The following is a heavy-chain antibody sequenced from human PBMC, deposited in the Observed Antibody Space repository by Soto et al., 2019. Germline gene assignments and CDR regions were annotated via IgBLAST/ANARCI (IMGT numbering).Heavy chain of an antibody. J-gene: IGHJ4*02. Sequence: ASVKVSCKASGYTFTSYYMHWVRPAPGQGLEWMGIINPSGGSTSYAQKFQGRVTMTRDTSTSTVYMELSSLRSEDTAVYYCARDRSGPQDRRPTYYDYIWGILEPNYWGQGTLVTVSS. CDR1: GYTFTSYY. V-gene: IGHV1-46*03. D-gene: IGHD3-16*01. CDR3: ARDRSGPQDRRPTYYDYIWGILEPNY. CDR2: INPSGGST.